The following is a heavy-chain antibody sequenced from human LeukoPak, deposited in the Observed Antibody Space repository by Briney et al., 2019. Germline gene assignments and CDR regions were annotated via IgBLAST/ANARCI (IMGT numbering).Heavy chain of an antibody. CDR1: GFTFTSYT. Sequence: GGSLRLSYAASGFTFTSYTMNWVRQAPGKGLEWVSYTSISSGSIYYADSVKGRFTISRDNAKNSLYLQMNSLRDEDTAMYYCARGGYSSGWSRSAFDVWGQGTMVTVSS. J-gene: IGHJ3*01. CDR3: ARGGYSSGWSRSAFDV. V-gene: IGHV3-48*02. D-gene: IGHD6-19*01. CDR2: TSISSGSI.